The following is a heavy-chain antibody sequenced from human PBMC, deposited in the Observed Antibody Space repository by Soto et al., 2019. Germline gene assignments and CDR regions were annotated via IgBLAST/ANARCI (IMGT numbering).Heavy chain of an antibody. V-gene: IGHV1-18*01. CDR3: ARGEAGCANGVCLCDY. J-gene: IGHJ4*02. Sequence: QVQLVQSGAEVKKPGASVKVSCKASGYTFTSYGISWVRQAPGQGLEWMGWISAYNGNTNYAQKLQGRVTLTTDTSTSTAYMELMCLRSADTAVYYCARGEAGCANGVCLCDYLGPGTLVTFSS. CDR2: ISAYNGNT. CDR1: GYTFTSYG. D-gene: IGHD2-8*01.